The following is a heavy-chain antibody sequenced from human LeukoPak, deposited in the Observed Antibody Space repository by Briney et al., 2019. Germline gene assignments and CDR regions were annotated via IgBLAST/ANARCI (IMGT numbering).Heavy chain of an antibody. CDR2: ISRSGEIS. CDR1: GFTFRDFA. Sequence: PGGSLRLSCAASGFTFRDFAMNWVRQAPGKGLEWVSIISRSGEISYHANSVTGRFTISRDNSKSTLYLQMNSLRAEDTALYYCAKDIGLRFLEWLLPIAFDIWGQGTMVTVSS. V-gene: IGHV3-23*01. CDR3: AKDIGLRFLEWLLPIAFDI. J-gene: IGHJ3*02. D-gene: IGHD3-3*01.